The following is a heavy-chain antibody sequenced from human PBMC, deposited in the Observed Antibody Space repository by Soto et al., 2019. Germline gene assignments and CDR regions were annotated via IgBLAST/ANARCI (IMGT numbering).Heavy chain of an antibody. CDR3: ARHGTDTAMVIWLDY. CDR2: IYYSGST. D-gene: IGHD5-18*01. CDR1: GGSISSYY. V-gene: IGHV4-59*08. J-gene: IGHJ4*02. Sequence: SETLSLTCTVSGGSISSYYWSWIRQPPGKGLEWIGYIYYSGSTNYNPSLKSRVTISVDTSKNQFSLKLSSVTAADTAVYYCARHGTDTAMVIWLDYWGQGTLVTVSS.